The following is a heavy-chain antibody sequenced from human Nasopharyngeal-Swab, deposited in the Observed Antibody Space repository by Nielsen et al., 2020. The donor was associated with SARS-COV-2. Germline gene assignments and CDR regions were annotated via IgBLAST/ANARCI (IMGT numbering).Heavy chain of an antibody. CDR3: ARDFDKTGD. J-gene: IGHJ4*02. CDR2: INSDGSRT. Sequence: GGSLRLSCEVSGFTFSDSWMHWVRHAPGKGMGWVSRINSDGSRTGYADAVKGRFTISRDNSKNTIYLQMNSLRAEDTAVYFCARDFDKTGDWGQGTLVTVSS. V-gene: IGHV3-74*01. D-gene: IGHD7-27*01. CDR1: GFTFSDSW.